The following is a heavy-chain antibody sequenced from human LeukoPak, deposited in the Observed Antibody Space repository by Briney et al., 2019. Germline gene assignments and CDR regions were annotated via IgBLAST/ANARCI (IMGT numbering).Heavy chain of an antibody. CDR3: ARGGRYAYFLDY. V-gene: IGHV3-74*01. J-gene: IGHJ4*02. CDR2: IKSDGSST. CDR1: GFTFSNAW. Sequence: PGGSLRLSCAASGFTFSNAWMHWVRQGPGKGLVWVSRIKSDGSSTSYAESVKGRFTISRDNAKNTVYVHMNSLRDEDTAVYYCARGGRYAYFLDYWGQGTLVTVSS. D-gene: IGHD3-16*01.